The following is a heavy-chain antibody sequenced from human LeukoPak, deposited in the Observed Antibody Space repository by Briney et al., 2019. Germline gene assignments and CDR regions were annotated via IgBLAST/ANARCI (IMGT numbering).Heavy chain of an antibody. Sequence: GGSLRLSCEASGFTIDNHVMTWVRQAPGKGPEWVASQSGSGHITYYSESVRGRFAISRDNSKNTVFLQMNSLRVEDTAIYYCATDWTLRGVPTFFDPWGQGTVVSVSS. CDR2: QSGSGHIT. CDR3: ATDWTLRGVPTFFDP. CDR1: GFTIDNHV. D-gene: IGHD3-10*01. J-gene: IGHJ5*02. V-gene: IGHV3-23*01.